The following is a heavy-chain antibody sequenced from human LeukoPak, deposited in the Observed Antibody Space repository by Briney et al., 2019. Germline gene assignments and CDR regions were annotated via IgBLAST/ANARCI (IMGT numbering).Heavy chain of an antibody. CDR2: IHPEGNEK. J-gene: IGHJ4*02. CDR1: GFTFSNFW. Sequence: PGGSLRLSCAVSGFTFSNFWMSWLRQAPGRGLEWVANIHPEGNEKYHVESVKGRFTISRDNAKNSLFLQMNGLRVEDTAVYYCARGDDFSGDHWGQGTLVTVSS. D-gene: IGHD1-1*01. CDR3: ARGDDFSGDH. V-gene: IGHV3-7*04.